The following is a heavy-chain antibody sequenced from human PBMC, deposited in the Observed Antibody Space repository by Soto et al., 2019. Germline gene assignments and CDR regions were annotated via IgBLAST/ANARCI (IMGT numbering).Heavy chain of an antibody. J-gene: IGHJ4*02. Sequence: VGSLRLSCAASGFTFSSYAMSWVRQAPGKGLEWVSAISGSGGSTYYADSVKGRFTISRDNAKNSLYLQMNSLRAEDTAVYYCASRGYSMSHFDYWGQGTLVTVSS. CDR1: GFTFSSYA. CDR2: ISGSGGST. CDR3: ASRGYSMSHFDY. D-gene: IGHD5-18*01. V-gene: IGHV3-23*01.